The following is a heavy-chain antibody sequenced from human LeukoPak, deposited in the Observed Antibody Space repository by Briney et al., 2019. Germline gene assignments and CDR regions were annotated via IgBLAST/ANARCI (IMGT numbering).Heavy chain of an antibody. CDR1: GGSISSYY. J-gene: IGHJ4*02. CDR2: IYFSGST. V-gene: IGHV4-59*12. CDR3: ASHNWNYGHFDY. Sequence: PSETLSLTCTVSGGSISSYYWSWIRQPPGKGLEWIGYIYFSGSTNYTPSLKSRVTISVETSKNQFSLKLSSVTDADTAVYYCASHNWNYGHFDYWGQATLVTVYS. D-gene: IGHD1-7*01.